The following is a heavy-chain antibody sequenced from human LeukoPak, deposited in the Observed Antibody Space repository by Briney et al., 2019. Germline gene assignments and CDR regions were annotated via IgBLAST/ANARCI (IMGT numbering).Heavy chain of an antibody. V-gene: IGHV3-11*06. CDR2: ISGSTSYT. Sequence: GGSLRLSCAASGFTVSDYYMSWIRQAPGKGLEWLSYISGSTSYTDYADSVKGRFTISRDNAKKALYLQMNSLRAEDTAVYYCARYVAGLKEALDSWGHGTLVTVSS. J-gene: IGHJ5*01. D-gene: IGHD6-19*01. CDR1: GFTVSDYY. CDR3: ARYVAGLKEALDS.